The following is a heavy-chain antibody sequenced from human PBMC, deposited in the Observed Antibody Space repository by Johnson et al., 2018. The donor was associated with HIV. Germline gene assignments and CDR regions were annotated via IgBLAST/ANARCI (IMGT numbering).Heavy chain of an antibody. D-gene: IGHD6-6*01. CDR3: TRATYSNSKAHAFDI. Sequence: VQLVESGGGVVQPGRSLRLSCAASGFTFSSYWMHWVRQAPGKGLEWVSRINSDGSSTTYADSVKGRFTISRDNAKNTLYLQMNSLRAEDTAVYYCTRATYSNSKAHAFDIWGQGTMVTVSS. CDR2: INSDGSST. CDR1: GFTFSSYW. V-gene: IGHV3-74*02. J-gene: IGHJ3*02.